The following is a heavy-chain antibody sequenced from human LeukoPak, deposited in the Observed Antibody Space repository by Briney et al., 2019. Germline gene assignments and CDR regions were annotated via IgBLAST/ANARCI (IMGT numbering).Heavy chain of an antibody. CDR2: IYSGDNT. Sequence: GGSLRLSCAASGFTVSSNYMSWVRQAPGKGLEWVSVIYSGDNTYYADSVKGRFTISRDISKNTLYLQMNTLRAEDTAVYYCANFYDSLEAVDYWGQGTLVTVSS. J-gene: IGHJ4*02. CDR1: GFTVSSNY. CDR3: ANFYDSLEAVDY. V-gene: IGHV3-66*01. D-gene: IGHD3-9*01.